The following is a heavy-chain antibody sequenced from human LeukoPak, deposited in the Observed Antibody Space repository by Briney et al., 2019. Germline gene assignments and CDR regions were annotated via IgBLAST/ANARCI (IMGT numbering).Heavy chain of an antibody. CDR2: ITTESQGVTT. J-gene: IGHJ4*02. V-gene: IGHV3-15*01. D-gene: IGHD2-8*01. CDR1: GFTFSHAW. CDR3: AAEWSCVNGACYRYDS. Sequence: GGSLRLSCAASGFTFSHAWMSWVRQAPGKGLEWVARITTESQGVTTHYAAPVKGRFTISRDDSEDTVYLQMESLKTEDTAVYYCAAEWSCVNGACYRYDSWGQGTLVTVSS.